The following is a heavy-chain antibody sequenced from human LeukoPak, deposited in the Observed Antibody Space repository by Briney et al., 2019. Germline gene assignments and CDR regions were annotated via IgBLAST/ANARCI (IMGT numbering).Heavy chain of an antibody. CDR3: ARDEFLTGYYYDSSGEADY. V-gene: IGHV3-11*01. Sequence: GGSLRLSCAASGFTFSDYYMSWIRQAPGKGLEWVSYISSSGSTIYYADPVKGRFTISRDNAKNSLYLQMNSLRAEDTAVYYCARDEFLTGYYYDSSGEADYWGQGTLVTVSS. CDR2: ISSSGSTI. J-gene: IGHJ4*02. CDR1: GFTFSDYY. D-gene: IGHD3-22*01.